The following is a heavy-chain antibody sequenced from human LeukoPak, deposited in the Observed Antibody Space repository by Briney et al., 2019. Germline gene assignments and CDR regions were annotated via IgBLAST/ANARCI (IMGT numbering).Heavy chain of an antibody. J-gene: IGHJ1*01. CDR3: ARGTSIPDYGDYTFQH. CDR2: ISYDGSNK. D-gene: IGHD4-17*01. Sequence: GRSLRLSCAASGFTLSSYAMHWVRQAPGKGLEWVAVISYDGSNKYYADSVKGRFTISRDNSKNTLYLQMNSLRAEDTAVYYCARGTSIPDYGDYTFQHWGQGTLVTVSS. V-gene: IGHV3-30*04. CDR1: GFTLSSYA.